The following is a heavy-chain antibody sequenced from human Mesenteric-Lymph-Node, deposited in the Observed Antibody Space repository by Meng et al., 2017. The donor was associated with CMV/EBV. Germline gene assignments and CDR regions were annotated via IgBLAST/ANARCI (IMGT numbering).Heavy chain of an antibody. CDR1: GFNVSSNY. CDR3: AKSVSISPYYDFWSGYYTPDYYYYYGMDV. D-gene: IGHD3-3*01. CDR2: IYSGGSP. Sequence: GESLKISCVASGFNVSSNYMSWVRQAPGKGLEWVSLIYSGGSPYYADSVKGRFTISRDNSKNTLYLQMNSLRAEDTAVYYCAKSVSISPYYDFWSGYYTPDYYYYYGMDVWGQGTTVTVSS. V-gene: IGHV3-53*01. J-gene: IGHJ6*02.